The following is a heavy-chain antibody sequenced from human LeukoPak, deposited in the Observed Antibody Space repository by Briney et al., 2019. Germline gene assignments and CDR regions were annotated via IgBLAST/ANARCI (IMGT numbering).Heavy chain of an antibody. CDR1: GGSISSGGYY. CDR2: IYYSGST. V-gene: IGHV4-31*03. J-gene: IGHJ2*01. D-gene: IGHD4-17*01. Sequence: SETLSLTCTVSGGSISSGGYYWSWIRQHPGKGLEWIGYIYYSGSTYCNPSLKSRVTISVDTSKNQFSLKLSSVTAADTAVYYCASTINFGDYVNWYFDLWGRGTLVTVSS. CDR3: ASTINFGDYVNWYFDL.